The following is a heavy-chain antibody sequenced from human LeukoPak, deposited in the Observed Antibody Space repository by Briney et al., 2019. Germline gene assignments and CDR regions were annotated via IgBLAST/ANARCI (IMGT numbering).Heavy chain of an antibody. D-gene: IGHD3-22*01. CDR3: ARVRYYYDSSGYSY. V-gene: IGHV3-23*01. J-gene: IGHJ4*02. CDR2: ISGTGTGT. CDR1: GFPFSTYG. Sequence: GGSLRLSCEVSGFPFSTYGMTWVRQAPGKGLEWVSLISGTGTGTYYADSVKGRFTISRDNSKNTLYLQMNSLRAEDTAVYYCARVRYYYDSSGYSYWGQGTLVTVSS.